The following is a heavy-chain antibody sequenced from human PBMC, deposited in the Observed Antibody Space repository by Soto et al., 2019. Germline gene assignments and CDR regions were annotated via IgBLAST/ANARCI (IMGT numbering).Heavy chain of an antibody. D-gene: IGHD1-26*01. CDR3: ARTPGTIVVKHRGYFDY. CDR1: GYTFTSYG. CDR2: ISAYNGNT. V-gene: IGHV1-18*01. J-gene: IGHJ4*02. Sequence: ASVKVSCKASGYTFTSYGISWVRQAPGQGLEWMGWISAYNGNTNYAQKLQGRVTMTTDTSTSTAYMELRSLRSDDTAVYYCARTPGTIVVKHRGYFDYWGQGTLVTVSS.